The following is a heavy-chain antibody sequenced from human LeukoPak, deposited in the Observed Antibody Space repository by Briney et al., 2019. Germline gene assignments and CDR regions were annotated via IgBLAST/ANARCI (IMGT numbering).Heavy chain of an antibody. D-gene: IGHD2-15*01. Sequence: NPSETLSLTCTVSGGSISSYYWSWIRQPPGKGLEWIGYIYYSGSTNYNPSLKSRVTISVDTSKNQFSLKLSSVTAADTAVYYCARENCSGGSCLGFDYWGQGTLVTVSS. J-gene: IGHJ4*02. CDR2: IYYSGST. CDR1: GGSISSYY. V-gene: IGHV4-59*01. CDR3: ARENCSGGSCLGFDY.